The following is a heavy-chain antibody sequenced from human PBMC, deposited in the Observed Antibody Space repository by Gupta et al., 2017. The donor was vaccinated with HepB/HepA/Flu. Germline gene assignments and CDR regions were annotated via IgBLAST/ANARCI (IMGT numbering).Heavy chain of an antibody. J-gene: IGHJ6*02. D-gene: IGHD4-17*01. Sequence: QVQLQESDPGLVKPSETLSLTCTVSGGSISSHYWNWIRQPPGKGLEWIGYIYYSGSTNYNPSLKSRVTISVDTSKNQFSLKLSSVTAADTAVYYCARVISDYGSYYVMDVWGQGTTVTVSS. CDR3: ARVISDYGSYYVMDV. CDR2: IYYSGST. CDR1: GGSISSHY. V-gene: IGHV4-59*11.